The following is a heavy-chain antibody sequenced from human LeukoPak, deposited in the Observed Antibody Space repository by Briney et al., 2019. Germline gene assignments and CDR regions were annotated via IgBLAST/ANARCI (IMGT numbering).Heavy chain of an antibody. J-gene: IGHJ4*02. CDR1: GFTFSSYA. CDR3: ARTMVAGPNDY. D-gene: IGHD6-19*01. CDR2: ISYDGSNK. V-gene: IGHV3-30-3*01. Sequence: PGRSLRLSCAASGFTFSSYAMHWVRQAPGKGLEWVAVISYDGSNKYYADSVKGRFTISRDNSKNTLYLQMNSLRAEDTAVYYCARTMVAGPNDYWGQGTLVTVSS.